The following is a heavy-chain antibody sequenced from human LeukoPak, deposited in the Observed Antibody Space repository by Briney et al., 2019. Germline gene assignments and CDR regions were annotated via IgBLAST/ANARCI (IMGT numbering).Heavy chain of an antibody. D-gene: IGHD3-22*01. V-gene: IGHV3-30*01. CDR1: GFTFSGYA. Sequence: GRSLRLSCAASGFTFSGYAMHWVRQAPGKGLEWVAVISYDGSNKYYADSVKGRFTISRDNSKNTLYLQMNSLRAEDTAVYYCAKLLAAITMIDYWGQGTLVTVSS. J-gene: IGHJ4*02. CDR3: AKLLAAITMIDY. CDR2: ISYDGSNK.